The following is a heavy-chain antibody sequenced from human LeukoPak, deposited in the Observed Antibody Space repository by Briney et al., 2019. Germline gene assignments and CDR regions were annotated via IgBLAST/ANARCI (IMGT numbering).Heavy chain of an antibody. CDR1: GGTFSSYA. Sequence: SVKVSCKASGGTFSSYAISWVRQAPGQGLEWMGRIIPILGIANYAQKFQGRVTITADKSTSTAYMELSSLRSEDTAVYYCARVGYSNYFDYWGQGTLVTVSS. D-gene: IGHD4-11*01. J-gene: IGHJ4*02. CDR2: IIPILGIA. V-gene: IGHV1-69*04. CDR3: ARVGYSNYFDY.